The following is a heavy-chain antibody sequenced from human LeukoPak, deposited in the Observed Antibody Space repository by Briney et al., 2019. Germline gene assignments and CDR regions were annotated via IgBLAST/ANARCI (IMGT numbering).Heavy chain of an antibody. Sequence: ASVKVSCKASGYTFTGYYMHWVRQAPGQGLEWMGWINPNSGGTNYAQKFQGRVTMTRDTSISTAYMELSRLRSDDTAVYYCARLRYYDSSGYYPIPYDAFDIWGQGTMVTVSS. CDR2: INPNSGGT. D-gene: IGHD3-22*01. V-gene: IGHV1-2*02. CDR1: GYTFTGYY. J-gene: IGHJ3*02. CDR3: ARLRYYDSSGYYPIPYDAFDI.